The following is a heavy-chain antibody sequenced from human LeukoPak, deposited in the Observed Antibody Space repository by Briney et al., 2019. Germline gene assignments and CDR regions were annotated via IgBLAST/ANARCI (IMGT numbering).Heavy chain of an antibody. J-gene: IGHJ4*02. CDR3: ARALRYFDWSWAS. CDR1: GGSFSGYY. Sequence: SETLSLTCAVYGGSFSGYYWSWIRQPPGKGLEWIGEINHSGSTYYNPSLKSRVTISVDTSKNQFSLKLSSVTAADTAVYYCARALRYFDWSWASWGQGTLVTVSS. CDR2: INHSGST. D-gene: IGHD3-9*01. V-gene: IGHV4-34*01.